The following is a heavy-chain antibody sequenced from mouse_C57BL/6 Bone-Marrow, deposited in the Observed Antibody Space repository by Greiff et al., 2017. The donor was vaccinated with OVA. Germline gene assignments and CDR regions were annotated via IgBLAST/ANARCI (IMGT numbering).Heavy chain of an antibody. D-gene: IGHD1-1*01. CDR2: IDPNSGGT. Sequence: QVQLQQPGAELVKPGASVKLSCKASGYTFTSYWMHWVKQRPGRGLEWIGRIDPNSGGTKYNEKFKSKATLTVDKPSSTAYMQLSSMTSEDSAVYYCAITTVVATGYYAMDYWGQGTSVTVSS. CDR1: GYTFTSYW. V-gene: IGHV1-72*01. J-gene: IGHJ4*01. CDR3: AITTVVATGYYAMDY.